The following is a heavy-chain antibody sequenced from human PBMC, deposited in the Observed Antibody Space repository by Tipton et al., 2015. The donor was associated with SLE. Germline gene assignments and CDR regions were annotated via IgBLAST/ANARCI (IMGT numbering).Heavy chain of an antibody. CDR1: GGSVSSGSFY. CDR2: IYTSGST. CDR3: ARTNLQESLVDWYFDL. Sequence: TLSLTCTVSGGSVSSGSFYWNWLRQPAGKTLEWIGRIYTSGSTNYKPSLKSRVTISVDTSMNHFSLKLSSVTAADTAVYYCARTNLQESLVDWYFDLWGRGTLVTVSS. J-gene: IGHJ2*01. D-gene: IGHD5-24*01. V-gene: IGHV4-61*02.